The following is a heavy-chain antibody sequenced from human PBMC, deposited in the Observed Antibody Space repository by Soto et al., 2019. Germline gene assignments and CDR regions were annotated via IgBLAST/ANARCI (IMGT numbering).Heavy chain of an antibody. CDR3: ARGPYYDILTGSNFDY. CDR2: ISSSSSTI. Sequence: EVQLVESGGGLVQPGGSLRLSCAASGFTFSSYSMNWVRQAPGKGLEWVSYISSSSSTIYYADSVKGRFTISRDNAKNSLYLQMNSLRAEDTAVYYCARGPYYDILTGSNFDYWGQGTLVTVSS. J-gene: IGHJ4*02. V-gene: IGHV3-48*01. D-gene: IGHD3-9*01. CDR1: GFTFSSYS.